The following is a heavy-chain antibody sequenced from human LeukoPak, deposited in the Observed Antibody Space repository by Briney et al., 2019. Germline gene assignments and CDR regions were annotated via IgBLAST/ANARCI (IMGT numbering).Heavy chain of an antibody. CDR3: ARRLRFRVTPIDY. CDR2: INHSGST. J-gene: IGHJ4*02. D-gene: IGHD4-11*01. V-gene: IGHV4-34*01. Sequence: SETLSLTCAVYGGSFSGYYRSWIRQPPGKGLEWIGEINHSGSTNYNPSLKSRVTISVDTSKNQFSLKLSSVTAADTAVYYCARRLRFRVTPIDYWGQGTLVTVSS. CDR1: GGSFSGYY.